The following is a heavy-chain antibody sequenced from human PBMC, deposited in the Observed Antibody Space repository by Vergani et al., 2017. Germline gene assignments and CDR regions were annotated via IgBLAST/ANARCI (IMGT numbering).Heavy chain of an antibody. V-gene: IGHV3-30*18. CDR1: GFTFSSYG. Sequence: QVQLVESGGGVVQPGRSLRLSCAASGFTFSSYGMHWVRQAPGKGLEWVAVISYDGSNKYYADSVKGRFTISRDNSKNTLSLQMNSLRAADTAVYYCAKQGGYDFWSGQYYFDFWGQGTLVTVSS. CDR2: ISYDGSNK. J-gene: IGHJ4*02. D-gene: IGHD3-3*01. CDR3: AKQGGYDFWSGQYYFDF.